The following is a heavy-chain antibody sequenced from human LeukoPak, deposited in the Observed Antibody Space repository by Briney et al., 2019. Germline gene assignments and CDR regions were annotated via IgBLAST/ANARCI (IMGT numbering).Heavy chain of an antibody. Sequence: GGSLRLSCAASGFTFDDYAMSWVRQAPGKGLEWVSAISGSGGSTYYADSVKGRFTISRDNSKNTLYLQMNSLRAEDTAVYYCAKGFGSGRFPFDAFDIWGQGTMVTVSS. J-gene: IGHJ3*02. D-gene: IGHD3-10*01. CDR1: GFTFDDYA. CDR2: ISGSGGST. V-gene: IGHV3-23*01. CDR3: AKGFGSGRFPFDAFDI.